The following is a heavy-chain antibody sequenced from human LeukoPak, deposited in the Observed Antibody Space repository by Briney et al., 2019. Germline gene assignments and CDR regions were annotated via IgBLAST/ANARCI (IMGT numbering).Heavy chain of an antibody. CDR1: GFTFHNYW. V-gene: IGHV3-7*01. Sequence: GGSLRLSCTASGFTFHNYWMNWVRQAPGKGLQWVANINQYQSETYYVDSVKGRFTISRDNGKKSLYLEMNTLRAEDTAVYYCARGPGHDYWGQGTLVTVSS. CDR2: INQYQSET. CDR3: ARGPGHDY. J-gene: IGHJ4*02.